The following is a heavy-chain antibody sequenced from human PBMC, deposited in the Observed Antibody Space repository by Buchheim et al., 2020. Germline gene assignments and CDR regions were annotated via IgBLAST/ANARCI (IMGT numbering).Heavy chain of an antibody. J-gene: IGHJ3*02. CDR1: GYTFTSYY. CDR2: INPSGCST. Sequence: QVQLVQSGAEVKKPGASVKVSCKASGYTFTSYYMHWVRQAPGQGLEWMGIINPSGCSTSYAQKFQGRVTMTRDTSTSTVYMELSSLRSEYAAEYYCARGGYSSSWYESGKDACDIWGQGT. V-gene: IGHV1-46*01. CDR3: ARGGYSSSWYESGKDACDI. D-gene: IGHD6-13*01.